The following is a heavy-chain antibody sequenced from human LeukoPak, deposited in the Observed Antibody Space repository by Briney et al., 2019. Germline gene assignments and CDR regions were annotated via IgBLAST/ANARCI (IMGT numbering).Heavy chain of an antibody. CDR3: AGDRDSGWYWFDP. Sequence: SETLSLTCTVSGGSVNSYYWSWIRQPPGKGLEWIGYIHDSGSTNYNPSLKSRVTISVDTSKNQLSLNLRSVTAADTAVYYCAGDRDSGWYWFDPWGQGTLVTVSS. V-gene: IGHV4-59*02. J-gene: IGHJ5*02. CDR1: GGSVNSYY. D-gene: IGHD6-19*01. CDR2: IHDSGST.